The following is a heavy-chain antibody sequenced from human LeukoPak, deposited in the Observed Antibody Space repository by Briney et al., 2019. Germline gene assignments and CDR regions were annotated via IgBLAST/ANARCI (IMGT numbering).Heavy chain of an antibody. J-gene: IGHJ6*03. Sequence: PSETLSLTCTVSGGSISSSSYYWGWIRQPPGKGLEWIGYIYYSGSTYYNPSLKSRVTISVDTSKNQFSLKLSSVTAADTAVYYCARKIDHYYYMDVWGKGTTVTVSS. V-gene: IGHV4-30-4*08. CDR3: ARKIDHYYYMDV. CDR1: GGSISSSSYY. CDR2: IYYSGST.